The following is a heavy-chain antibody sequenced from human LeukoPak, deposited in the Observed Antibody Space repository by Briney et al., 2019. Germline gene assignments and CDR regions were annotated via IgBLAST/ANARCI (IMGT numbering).Heavy chain of an antibody. V-gene: IGHV3-7*01. Sequence: GSLRLSCAASEFTLSSHWMSWVRQAPGKGLEWVANIKEDGSEKYYVDSVKGRFTISRDNAKNSLYLQMNSLRAEDTAVYYCCRRWLNYYYYGMDVWGQGTTVTVSS. J-gene: IGHJ6*02. D-gene: IGHD5-18*01. CDR2: IKEDGSEK. CDR3: CRRWLNYYYYGMDV. CDR1: EFTLSSHW.